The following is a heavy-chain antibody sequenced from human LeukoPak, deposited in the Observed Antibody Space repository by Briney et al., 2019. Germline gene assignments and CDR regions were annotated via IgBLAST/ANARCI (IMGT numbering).Heavy chain of an antibody. V-gene: IGHV1-2*02. J-gene: IGHJ4*02. CDR1: GYTFTSYY. CDR3: ARDDGGQQLDDY. D-gene: IGHD6-13*01. CDR2: INPNSGGT. Sequence: GASVKVSCKASGYTFTSYYMHWVRQAPGQGLEWMGWINPNSGGTNYAQKFQGRVTMTRDTSISTAYMELSRLRSDDTAVYYCARDDGGQQLDDYWGQGTLVTVSS.